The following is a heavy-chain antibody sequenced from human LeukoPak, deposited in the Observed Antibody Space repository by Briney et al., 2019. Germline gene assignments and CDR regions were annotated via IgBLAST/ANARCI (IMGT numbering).Heavy chain of an antibody. J-gene: IGHJ3*01. CDR2: ITPSGGST. Sequence: ASVKVSFKASGYTFTSYYLHWVRQAPGQGLEWMGIITPSGGSTTYAQNFQGRVTMTRDTSTSTVYMELRSLRSEDTAVFYCARGNGALDAFDFWGQGTMVIV. D-gene: IGHD1-1*01. CDR3: ARGNGALDAFDF. V-gene: IGHV1-46*01. CDR1: GYTFTSYY.